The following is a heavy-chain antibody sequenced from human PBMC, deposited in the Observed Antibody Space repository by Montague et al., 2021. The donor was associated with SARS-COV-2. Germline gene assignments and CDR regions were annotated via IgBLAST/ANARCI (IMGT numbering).Heavy chain of an antibody. J-gene: IGHJ4*02. V-gene: IGHV4-39*01. D-gene: IGHD5-12*01. CDR2: IYYSGST. Sequence: SETLSLTCTVSGGSISSSTYYWGWIRQPPGKGLEWIGSIYYSGSTYYNPSLKSRVTISVDTSKNQFSLKLCSVTAADTAVYYCARHGWGWLRLLRPFDYWGQGTLVTVSS. CDR3: ARHGWGWLRLLRPFDY. CDR1: GGSISSSTYY.